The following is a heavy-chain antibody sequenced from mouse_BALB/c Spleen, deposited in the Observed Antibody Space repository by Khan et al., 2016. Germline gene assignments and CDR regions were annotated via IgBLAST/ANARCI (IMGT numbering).Heavy chain of an antibody. CDR2: ISTGDST. D-gene: IGHD2-1*01. V-gene: IGHV5-6-5*01. J-gene: IGHJ2*01. Sequence: EVELVESGGGLVKPGGSLKLSCAASGFTFRNYAMSWVRQTPEKRLEWVASISTGDSTYYGDRVKGRFTISRDNARNSLYLQMSSLRSEDTAMFYCAREDYGNYGDYFDYWGQGTTLTVSS. CDR3: AREDYGNYGDYFDY. CDR1: GFTFRNYA.